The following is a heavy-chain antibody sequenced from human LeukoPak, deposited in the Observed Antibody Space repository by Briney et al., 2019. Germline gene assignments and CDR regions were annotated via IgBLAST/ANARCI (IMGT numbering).Heavy chain of an antibody. Sequence: GGSLRLSCAASGFTFSIYSMNWVRQAPGKGLEWVSYISSSGSTIYYADSVKGRFTISRDNAKNSLYLQMNSLRAEDTAVYYCARIPELTYYYYYYMDVWGKGTTVTDSS. J-gene: IGHJ6*03. CDR3: ARIPELTYYYYYYMDV. V-gene: IGHV3-48*01. D-gene: IGHD1-14*01. CDR1: GFTFSIYS. CDR2: ISSSGSTI.